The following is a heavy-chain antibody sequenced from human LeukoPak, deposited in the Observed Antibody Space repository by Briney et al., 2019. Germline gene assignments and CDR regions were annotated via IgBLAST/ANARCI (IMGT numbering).Heavy chain of an antibody. J-gene: IGHJ4*02. V-gene: IGHV3-30-3*01. Sequence: PGGSVTLSRAPSGFTFRTCTMHWVRQPPSKGLEWVAVISHDESHKFYSDSVKGRFTISRENSKRALYLQMNGLRGDDWAGYYCAVDVVDGIPDYFDYWGRGTLVTVSS. D-gene: IGHD5-12*01. CDR2: ISHDESHK. CDR1: GFTFRTCT. CDR3: AVDVVDGIPDYFDY.